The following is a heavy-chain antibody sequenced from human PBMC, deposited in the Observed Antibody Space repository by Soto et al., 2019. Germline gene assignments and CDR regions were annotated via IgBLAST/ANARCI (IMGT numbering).Heavy chain of an antibody. D-gene: IGHD1-26*01. CDR1: GFIFSSSA. CDR2: ISGSGVSK. Sequence: DVQLLESGGALVQPGGSLRLSCVVSGFIFSSSAMNWVRQAPGKGLEWVSTISGSGVSKYYADSVKGRSTISRDNSNNTVSLQMNSLRAEDAAVYYCAKDRSPGATTWNVYWGQGTLVTVSS. CDR3: AKDRSPGATTWNVY. J-gene: IGHJ4*02. V-gene: IGHV3-23*01.